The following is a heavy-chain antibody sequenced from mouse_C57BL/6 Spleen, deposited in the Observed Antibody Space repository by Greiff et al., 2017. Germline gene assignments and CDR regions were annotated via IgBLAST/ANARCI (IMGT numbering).Heavy chain of an antibody. CDR3: ARKAYYSNYGDY. D-gene: IGHD2-5*01. Sequence: VQLKESGPELVKPGASVKIPCKASGYTFTDYNMDWVKQSHGKSLEWIGDINPNNGGTIYNQKFKGKATLTVDKSSSTAYMELRSLTSEDTAVYYCARKAYYSNYGDYWGQGTTLTVSS. CDR2: INPNNGGT. V-gene: IGHV1-18*01. J-gene: IGHJ2*01. CDR1: GYTFTDYN.